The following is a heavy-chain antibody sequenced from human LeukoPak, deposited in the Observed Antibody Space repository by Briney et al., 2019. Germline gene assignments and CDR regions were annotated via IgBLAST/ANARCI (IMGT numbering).Heavy chain of an antibody. J-gene: IGHJ6*03. Sequence: SETLSLTCTVSGGSISSSSYYWSWIRQPPGKGLEWIGYIYYSGSTNYNPSLKSRVTISVDTSKNQFSLKLSSVTAADTAVYYCARGDQVGDYYYYYMDVWGKGTTVTISS. CDR3: ARGDQVGDYYYYYMDV. V-gene: IGHV4-61*01. CDR2: IYYSGST. D-gene: IGHD3-16*01. CDR1: GGSISSSSYY.